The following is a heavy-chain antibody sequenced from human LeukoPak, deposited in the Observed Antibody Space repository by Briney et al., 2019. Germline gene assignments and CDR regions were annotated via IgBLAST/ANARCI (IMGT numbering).Heavy chain of an antibody. D-gene: IGHD3-22*01. J-gene: IGHJ4*02. CDR2: ISSSSSYI. Sequence: GGSLRLSCAASGFTFGSYSMNWVRQAPGKGLEWVSSISSSSSYIYYADSVKGRFTISRDNAKNSLYLQMNSLRAEDTAVYYCARGSRGYYDSNGKPEDYWGQGTLVTVSS. CDR1: GFTFGSYS. CDR3: ARGSRGYYDSNGKPEDY. V-gene: IGHV3-21*01.